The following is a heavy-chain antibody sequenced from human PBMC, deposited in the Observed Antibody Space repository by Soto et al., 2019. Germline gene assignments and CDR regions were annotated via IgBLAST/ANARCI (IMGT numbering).Heavy chain of an antibody. J-gene: IGHJ4*02. D-gene: IGHD3-3*01. CDR2: INHSATT. CDR3: ARVDEDDFWSGYNLFDY. V-gene: IGHV4-34*01. Sequence: SETQSLTCAVYGGYFSGYYWSWIRQPPGKGLEWIGEINHSATTNYNPSLKSRVTISVDTSKNQFSLKLSSVTAADTAVYYCARVDEDDFWSGYNLFDYWGQGTLVTVSS. CDR1: GGYFSGYY.